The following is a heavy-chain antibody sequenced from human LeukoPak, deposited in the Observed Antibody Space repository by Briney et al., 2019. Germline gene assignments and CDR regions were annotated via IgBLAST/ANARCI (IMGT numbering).Heavy chain of an antibody. CDR3: AKDQVLVCDSSGYYPPGPYYYGMDV. CDR2: ISGSGGST. J-gene: IGHJ6*02. Sequence: GGSLRLSCAASGFTFSSYAMSWVRQAPGKGLEWVSAISGSGGSTYYADSVKGRFTISRDNSKNTLYLQMNSLRAEDTAVYYCAKDQVLVCDSSGYYPPGPYYYGMDVWGQGTTVTVSS. V-gene: IGHV3-23*01. CDR1: GFTFSSYA. D-gene: IGHD3-22*01.